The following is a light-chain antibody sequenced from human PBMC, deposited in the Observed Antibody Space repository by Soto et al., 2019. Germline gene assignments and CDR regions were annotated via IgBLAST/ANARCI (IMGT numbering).Light chain of an antibody. CDR2: EVS. J-gene: IGLJ1*01. CDR3: SSYAGSNNYV. Sequence: QSVLTQTPSASGSPGQSVTISCTGTSSDVGAYDSVSWYQHHPGNAPKALIYEVSKRPSGVPDRFSGSKSGNTASLTVSGLQAEDEADYYCSSYAGSNNYVFGTGTQLTVL. CDR1: SSDVGAYDS. V-gene: IGLV2-8*01.